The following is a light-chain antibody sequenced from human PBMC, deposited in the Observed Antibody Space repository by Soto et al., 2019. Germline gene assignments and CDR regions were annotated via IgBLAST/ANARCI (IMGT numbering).Light chain of an antibody. J-gene: IGLJ3*02. V-gene: IGLV2-14*01. CDR1: SSDIGAFNY. CDR2: EVS. Sequence: QSALTQPASVSGSPGQSITISCTGTSSDIGAFNYVSWYQQHPGKAPKLLIYEVSNRPSGVSNRFSGSKSGNTASLTISGLQAEDEGDYSCNSYASSSARLFGAGTKLIVL. CDR3: NSYASSSARL.